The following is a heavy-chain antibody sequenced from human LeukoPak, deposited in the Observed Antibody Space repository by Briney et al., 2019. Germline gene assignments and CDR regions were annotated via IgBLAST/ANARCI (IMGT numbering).Heavy chain of an antibody. D-gene: IGHD3-9*01. CDR1: GGSISSSSYY. CDR2: IYYSGST. V-gene: IGHV4-39*01. Sequence: SETLSLTCTVSGGSISSSSYYWGWIRQPPGKGLEWIGSIYYSGSTYYNPSLKSRVTISVDTSKNQFSLKLSSVTAADTAVYYCAGHLTGYYYWGQGTLVTVSS. J-gene: IGHJ4*02. CDR3: AGHLTGYYY.